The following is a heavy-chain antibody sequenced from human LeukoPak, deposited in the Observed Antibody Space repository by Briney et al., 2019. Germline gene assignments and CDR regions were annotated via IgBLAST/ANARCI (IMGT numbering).Heavy chain of an antibody. CDR2: IYYSGST. CDR1: GGSVSSGSYY. CDR3: ARVIAVAGALDY. V-gene: IGHV4-61*01. J-gene: IGHJ4*02. D-gene: IGHD6-19*01. Sequence: SETLSLTCTVCGGSVSSGSYYWSWIRQPPGKGLEWIGYIYYSGSTNYNPSLKSRVTISLDTSKNQFSLKLSSVTAADTAVYYCARVIAVAGALDYWGQGTLVTVSS.